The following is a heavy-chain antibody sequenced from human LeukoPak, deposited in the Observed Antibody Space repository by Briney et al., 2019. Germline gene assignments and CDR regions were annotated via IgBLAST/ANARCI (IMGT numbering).Heavy chain of an antibody. J-gene: IGHJ4*02. CDR1: GGTFSSYA. CDR2: IIPIFGTA. V-gene: IGHV1-69*13. CDR3: ARDMDDYGFDY. Sequence: SVKVSCTASGGTFSSYAISWVRQAPGQGLEWTGGIIPIFGTANYAQKFQGRVTITADESTSTAYMELSSLRSEDTAVYYCARDMDDYGFDYWGQGTLVTVSS. D-gene: IGHD4-17*01.